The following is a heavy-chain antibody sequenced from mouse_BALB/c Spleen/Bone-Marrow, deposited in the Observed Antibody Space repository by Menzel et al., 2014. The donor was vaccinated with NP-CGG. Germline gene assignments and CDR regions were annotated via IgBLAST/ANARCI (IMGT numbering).Heavy chain of an antibody. D-gene: IGHD4-1*01. J-gene: IGHJ4*01. CDR3: ARWEYYAMDY. Sequence: EVQLQQSGAELVKPGASVKLSCTASGFNIKDTYMHWVKQGPEQGLEWIGRIDPANGNTKYDPKFQGKATITADTSSNTAYLQLCSLTSEDTAVYYCARWEYYAMDYWGQGTSVTVSS. CDR1: GFNIKDTY. V-gene: IGHV14-3*02. CDR2: IDPANGNT.